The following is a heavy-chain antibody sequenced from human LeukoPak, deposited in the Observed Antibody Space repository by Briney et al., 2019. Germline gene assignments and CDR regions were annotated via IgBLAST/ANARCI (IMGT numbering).Heavy chain of an antibody. CDR1: GFTFSSYA. CDR2: ISGSGGST. CDR3: ARDHGYSNGHPFDY. Sequence: GGSLRLSCAASGFTFSSYAMSWVRQAPGKGLEWVSAISGSGGSTYYADSVKGRFTISRDNSKNTLYLQMNSLRAEDTAVYYCARDHGYSNGHPFDYWGQGTLVTVSS. D-gene: IGHD5-18*01. V-gene: IGHV3-23*01. J-gene: IGHJ4*02.